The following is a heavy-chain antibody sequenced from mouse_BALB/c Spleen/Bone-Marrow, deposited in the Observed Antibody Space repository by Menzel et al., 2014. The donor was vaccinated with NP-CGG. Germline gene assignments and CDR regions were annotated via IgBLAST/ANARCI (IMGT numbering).Heavy chain of an antibody. CDR2: ISGGGSYT. J-gene: IGHJ2*01. V-gene: IGHV5-9-2*01. CDR3: ARVAYYNVYFDY. Sequence: HLVGSWGDLVKPGGSLKLSCAASGFTFSSYGMSWVRRTPEKRLEWVATISGGGSYTYYPDSVKGRFTISRDNAKNNLCLQMGSLRSEDTALYYCARVAYYNVYFDYWGQGTTLTVSS. D-gene: IGHD2-12*01. CDR1: GFTFSSYG.